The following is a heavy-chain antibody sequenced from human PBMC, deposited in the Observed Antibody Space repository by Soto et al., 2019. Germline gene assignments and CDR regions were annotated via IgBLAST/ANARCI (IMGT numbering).Heavy chain of an antibody. Sequence: LRLSCTASGFTFGDYAMSWVRQAPGKGLEWVGFIRSKAYGGTTEYAASVKGRFTISRDDSKSIAYLQMNSLKTEDTAVHYCTREGGSGYYYVYWYFDLWGRGTLVTVSS. CDR2: IRSKAYGGTT. D-gene: IGHD3-22*01. CDR1: GFTFGDYA. V-gene: IGHV3-49*04. CDR3: TREGGSGYYYVYWYFDL. J-gene: IGHJ2*01.